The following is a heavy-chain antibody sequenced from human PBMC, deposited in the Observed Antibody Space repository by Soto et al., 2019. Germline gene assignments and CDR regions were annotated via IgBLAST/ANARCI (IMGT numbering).Heavy chain of an antibody. CDR2: SVVGSGNT. Sequence: ASVKVSCKPSGLTFISSPLQWVRRDSGQRHRWMGWSVVGSGNTNYAQKFQERVTITRDMATSRAYMELNSLRSDNTAVYYCAARASWDYYMDGWGKGTTITVS. CDR1: GLTFISSP. CDR3: AARASWDYYMDG. J-gene: IGHJ6*03. V-gene: IGHV1-58*01. D-gene: IGHD3-10*01.